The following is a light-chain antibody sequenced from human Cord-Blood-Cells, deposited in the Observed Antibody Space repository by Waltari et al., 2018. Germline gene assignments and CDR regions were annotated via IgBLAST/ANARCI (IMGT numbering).Light chain of an antibody. CDR3: SSYTSSSTLV. J-gene: IGLJ3*02. V-gene: IGLV2-14*01. CDR2: DVS. CDR1: RSDVGGYNY. Sequence: QSALTQPASVSGSPGQSITISCTGPRSDVGGYNYVSWYQQHPGKAPKRMIYDVSKRPAGISTRVSGPKSGNTASLTISGLQAEDEADYYCSSYTSSSTLVFGGGTKLTVL.